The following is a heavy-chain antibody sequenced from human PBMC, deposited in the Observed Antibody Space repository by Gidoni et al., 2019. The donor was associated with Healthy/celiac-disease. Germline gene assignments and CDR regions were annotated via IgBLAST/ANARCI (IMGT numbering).Heavy chain of an antibody. Sequence: QVQLQQWGAGLLTPSETLSLTCAVYGGSFSGYYWSWIRQPPGKGLEWIGEINHSGSTNYNPSLKSRVTISVDTSKNQFSLKLSSVTAADTAVYYCARKVPAANEGSFDYWGQGTLVTVSS. D-gene: IGHD2-2*01. CDR3: ARKVPAANEGSFDY. V-gene: IGHV4-34*01. J-gene: IGHJ4*02. CDR2: INHSGST. CDR1: GGSFSGYY.